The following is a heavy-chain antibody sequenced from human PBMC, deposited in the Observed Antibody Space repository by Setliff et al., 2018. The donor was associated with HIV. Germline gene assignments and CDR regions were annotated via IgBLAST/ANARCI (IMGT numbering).Heavy chain of an antibody. J-gene: IGHJ5*02. CDR3: ARDVRNWFDP. CDR2: VNHSGST. Sequence: SETLSLTCVASGGSLSGYYWSWIRQPPGKGLEWIGEVNHSGSTNYNPSLKSRVTISVDRSKNQFSLKLSSVTAADTAVYYCARDVRNWFDPWGQGTLVTVSS. CDR1: GGSLSGYY. V-gene: IGHV4-34*01.